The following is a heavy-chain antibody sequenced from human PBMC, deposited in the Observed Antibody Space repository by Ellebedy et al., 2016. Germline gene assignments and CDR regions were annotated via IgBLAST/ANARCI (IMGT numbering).Heavy chain of an antibody. Sequence: GGSLRLSCEASGFTFSNYYMHWVRQPQGKGLEWVAAFGTAGDTYYQASLKDRFTISIEDARNTLYLQVKSLRAGDTAVYFCARGRGVAGGLEYWGQGTLVTVSS. J-gene: IGHJ4*02. CDR2: FGTAGDT. V-gene: IGHV3-13*01. CDR1: GFTFSNYY. CDR3: ARGRGVAGGLEY. D-gene: IGHD6-19*01.